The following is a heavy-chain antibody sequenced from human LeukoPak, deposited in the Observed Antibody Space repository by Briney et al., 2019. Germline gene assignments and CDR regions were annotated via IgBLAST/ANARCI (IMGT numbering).Heavy chain of an antibody. J-gene: IGHJ6*02. D-gene: IGHD3-3*01. CDR2: ISYDGSNK. CDR1: GFTFSSYG. V-gene: IGHV3-30*18. CDR3: AKSVAIYFYYGLDV. Sequence: GGSLRLSCAASGFTFSSYGMHWVRQAPGKGLEWVAVISYDGSNKYYADSVKGRFTISRDNSKNTLFLQMNSLRAEDTAPYYCAKSVAIYFYYGLDVWGQGGTVTVSS.